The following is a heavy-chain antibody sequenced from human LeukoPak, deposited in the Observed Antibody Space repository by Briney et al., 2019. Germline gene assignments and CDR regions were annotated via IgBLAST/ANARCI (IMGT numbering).Heavy chain of an antibody. CDR2: IKQDGSEK. CDR3: ANYGLLGSGWYGGAFDI. J-gene: IGHJ3*02. CDR1: GFTFSSYA. V-gene: IGHV3-7*01. Sequence: PGRSLRLSCAASGFTFSSYAMHWVRQAPGKGLEWVANIKQDGSEKYYVDSVKGRFTISRDNAKNSLYLQMNSLRAEDTAVYYCANYGLLGSGWYGGAFDIWGQGTMVTVSS. D-gene: IGHD6-19*01.